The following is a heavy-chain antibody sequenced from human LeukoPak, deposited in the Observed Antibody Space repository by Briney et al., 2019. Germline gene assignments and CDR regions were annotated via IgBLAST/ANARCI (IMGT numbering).Heavy chain of an antibody. J-gene: IGHJ4*02. D-gene: IGHD3-10*01. CDR3: ARDYHGSGSLTTFDS. CDR2: IWYDGSEK. CDR1: GFTFSSYG. Sequence: GGSLRLSCAASGFTFSSYGMHWVRQAPGKGLEWVAVIWYDGSEKYYVDSVKGRFTISRDNSKNTLYLQMNSLGAGDTAVYYCARDYHGSGSLTTFDSWGQGTLVTVSS. V-gene: IGHV3-33*01.